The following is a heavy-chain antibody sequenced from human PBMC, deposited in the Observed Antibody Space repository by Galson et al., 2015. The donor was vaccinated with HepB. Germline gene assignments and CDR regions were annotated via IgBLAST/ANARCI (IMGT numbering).Heavy chain of an antibody. V-gene: IGHV1-46*01. CDR3: ARAAVQGGTYVTIRIFDH. CDR2: INPSGGST. D-gene: IGHD3-16*01. J-gene: IGHJ4*02. Sequence: QGLEWMGIINPSGGSTSYAQKFQGRFTISRDISKNTLDLQMNSLRTEDTAVYYCARAAVQGGTYVTIRIFDHWGQGTPVTVSS.